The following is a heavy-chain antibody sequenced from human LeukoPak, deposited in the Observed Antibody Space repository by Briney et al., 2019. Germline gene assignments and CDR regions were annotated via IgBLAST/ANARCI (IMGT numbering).Heavy chain of an antibody. Sequence: GGSLRLSCAASGFTFSSYGMHWVRQAPGKGLEWVAVIWYDGSNKYYADSVKGRFTISRDNSKNTLYLQMNSLRAEDTAVYYCARDSYDSSGYYYERGAFDIWGQGTMVTVSS. J-gene: IGHJ3*02. CDR2: IWYDGSNK. D-gene: IGHD3-22*01. CDR1: GFTFSSYG. CDR3: ARDSYDSSGYYYERGAFDI. V-gene: IGHV3-33*08.